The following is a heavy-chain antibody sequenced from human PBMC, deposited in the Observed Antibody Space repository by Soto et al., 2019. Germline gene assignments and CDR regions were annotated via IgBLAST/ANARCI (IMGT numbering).Heavy chain of an antibody. Sequence: SVKVSCKASGDTFSNYAICWVRQAPGQGLAWIGGIIPILGSANYAQKFQGRVTISADGSTNTANLELSSLRSEDTAVYYCARFKVGTTTDYYYGMDVWGQGTTVTVSS. V-gene: IGHV1-69*13. J-gene: IGHJ6*02. CDR3: ARFKVGTTTDYYYGMDV. CDR2: IIPILGSA. D-gene: IGHD1-26*01. CDR1: GDTFSNYA.